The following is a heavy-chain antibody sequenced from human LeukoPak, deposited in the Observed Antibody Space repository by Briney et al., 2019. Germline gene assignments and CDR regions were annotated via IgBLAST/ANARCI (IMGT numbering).Heavy chain of an antibody. CDR2: TSYSGST. J-gene: IGHJ6*02. V-gene: IGHV4-59*08. CDR3: ARTVSGDYYGMDV. D-gene: IGHD1-26*01. CDR1: GGSISNSH. Sequence: PSETLSLTCTVSGGSISNSHWSRVRQPPGKGLEWIGYTSYSGSTNYNPSLKSRVTMSVDTSTDQFSLRLISVTAADTAVYYCARTVSGDYYGMDVWGQGTTVTVSS.